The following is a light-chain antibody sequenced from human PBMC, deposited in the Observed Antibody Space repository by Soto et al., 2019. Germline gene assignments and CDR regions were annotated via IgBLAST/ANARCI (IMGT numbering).Light chain of an antibody. CDR2: GIF. J-gene: IGKJ1*01. Sequence: EIVLTQSPGTLSLSPGERATLSCRASQSVSSNLAWYQQKPGQAPSLLIYGIFTRATGIPDRFSGSGSGTDFTLTISRLEPEDFAVYYCQQYAGSPWTFGQGTKVDIK. CDR1: QSVSSN. CDR3: QQYAGSPWT. V-gene: IGKV3-20*01.